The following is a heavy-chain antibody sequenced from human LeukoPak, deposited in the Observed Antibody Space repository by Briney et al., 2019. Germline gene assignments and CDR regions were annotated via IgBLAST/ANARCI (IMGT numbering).Heavy chain of an antibody. CDR3: ARVRELPDDAFDI. V-gene: IGHV4-59*01. D-gene: IGHD1-26*01. J-gene: IGHJ3*02. CDR1: GGSISSYY. Sequence: SETLSLTCTVSGGSISSYYWSWIRQPPGKGLEWIGYIYYSGSTNYNPSLKSRVTISVDTSKNQFSLKLSSVTAADTAVYYCARVRELPDDAFDIWGQGTMVTVSP. CDR2: IYYSGST.